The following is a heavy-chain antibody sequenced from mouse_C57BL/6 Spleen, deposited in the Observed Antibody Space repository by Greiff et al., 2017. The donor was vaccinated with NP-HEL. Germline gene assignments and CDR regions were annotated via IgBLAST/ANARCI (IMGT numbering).Heavy chain of an antibody. Sequence: QVQLQQPGAELVKPGASVKLSCKASGYTFTSYWMHWVKQRPGQGLEWIGMIHPNSGSTNYNEKFKSKATLTVDKSSSAAYMQLSSLTSEDSAVDYCARWGTTVVASGYWGQGTTLTVSS. CDR2: IHPNSGST. CDR1: GYTFTSYW. CDR3: ARWGTTVVASGY. D-gene: IGHD1-1*01. J-gene: IGHJ2*01. V-gene: IGHV1-64*01.